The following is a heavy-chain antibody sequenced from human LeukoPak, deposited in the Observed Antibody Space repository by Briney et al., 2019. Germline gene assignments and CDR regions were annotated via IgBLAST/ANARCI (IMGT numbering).Heavy chain of an antibody. CDR2: ISSSSSYI. CDR3: ARARYYDSSGYIDY. V-gene: IGHV3-21*01. Sequence: PGGSLRLSCTASGLTFSSYSMNWVRQAPGKGLEWVSSISSSSSYIYYADSVKGRFTISRDNAKNSLYLQMNSLRAEDTAVYYCARARYYDSSGYIDYWGQGTLVTVSS. CDR1: GLTFSSYS. D-gene: IGHD3-22*01. J-gene: IGHJ4*02.